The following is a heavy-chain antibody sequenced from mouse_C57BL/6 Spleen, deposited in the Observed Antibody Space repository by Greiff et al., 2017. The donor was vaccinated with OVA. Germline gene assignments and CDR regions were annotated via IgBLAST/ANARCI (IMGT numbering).Heavy chain of an antibody. CDR1: GYTFTSYW. V-gene: IGHV1-64*01. D-gene: IGHD3-2*02. CDR2: IHPNSGST. J-gene: IGHJ2*01. Sequence: QVQLKQPGAELVKPGASVKLSCKASGYTFTSYWMHWVKQRPGQGLEWIGMIHPNSGSTNYNEKFKSKATLTVDKSSSTAYMQLSSLTSEDSAVYYCARPAQATDFDYWGQGTTLTVSS. CDR3: ARPAQATDFDY.